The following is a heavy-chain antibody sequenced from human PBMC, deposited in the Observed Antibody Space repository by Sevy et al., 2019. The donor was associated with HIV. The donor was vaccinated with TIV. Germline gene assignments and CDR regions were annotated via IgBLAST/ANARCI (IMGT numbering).Heavy chain of an antibody. D-gene: IGHD6-19*01. CDR1: GASISSSGYY. Sequence: SETLSLTCTVSGASISSSGYYWGWIRQPPGKGLDWIARIGYSGSTYYNPSLRSRVTISAAESKNQFSLKLNAVTAADTAVYYCAGPILTYRSGWSYYDHWGQGTVVTVSS. V-gene: IGHV4-39*01. CDR3: AGPILTYRSGWSYYDH. CDR2: IGYSGST. J-gene: IGHJ4*02.